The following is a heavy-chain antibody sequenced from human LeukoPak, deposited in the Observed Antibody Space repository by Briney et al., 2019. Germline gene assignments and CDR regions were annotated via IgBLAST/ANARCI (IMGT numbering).Heavy chain of an antibody. CDR1: GYTFTSYY. D-gene: IGHD3-22*01. CDR2: INPSGGST. CDR3: ARDPPFIKGSGYAAGYFDY. Sequence: ASVKVPCKTSGYTFTSYYMHWVRQAPGQGLEWMGIINPSGGSTSYAQKFQGRVTMTRDTSTSTVYMELSSLRSEDTAVYYCARDPPFIKGSGYAAGYFDYWGQGTLVTVSS. J-gene: IGHJ4*02. V-gene: IGHV1-46*01.